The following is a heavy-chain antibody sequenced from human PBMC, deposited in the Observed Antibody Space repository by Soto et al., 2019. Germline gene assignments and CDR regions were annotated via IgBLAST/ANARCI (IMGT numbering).Heavy chain of an antibody. D-gene: IGHD3-22*01. CDR1: GGTFSSYA. J-gene: IGHJ3*02. CDR3: ARDHDSSGYYSLGAFDI. Sequence: ASVQVSCKASGGTFSSYAISWVRQAPGQGLEWMGGIIPIFGTANYAQKFQGRVTITADESTSTAYMELSSLRSEDTAVYYCARDHDSSGYYSLGAFDIWGQGTMVTVSS. CDR2: IIPIFGTA. V-gene: IGHV1-69*13.